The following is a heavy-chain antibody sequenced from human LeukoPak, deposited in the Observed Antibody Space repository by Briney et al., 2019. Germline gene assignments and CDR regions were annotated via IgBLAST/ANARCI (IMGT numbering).Heavy chain of an antibody. V-gene: IGHV3-21*01. Sequence: SGGSLRLSCAASGFIFSSYSMNWVRQAPGKGLEWVSSISSSSSYIYYADSVKGRFTISRDNAKNSLYLQMNSLRAEDTAVYYCARDSPYYYDSSGYYPFDYWGQGTLVTVSS. CDR2: ISSSSSYI. J-gene: IGHJ4*02. CDR3: ARDSPYYYDSSGYYPFDY. CDR1: GFIFSSYS. D-gene: IGHD3-22*01.